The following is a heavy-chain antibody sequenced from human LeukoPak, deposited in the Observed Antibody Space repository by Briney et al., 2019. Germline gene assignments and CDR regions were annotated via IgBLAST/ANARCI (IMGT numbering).Heavy chain of an antibody. CDR2: ISYDGSNK. CDR3: PQVLLCSSHYYGMDV. Sequence: GGSLRLSCATSGFAFSSYGMHWVRQAPGKGLEGVAVISYDGSNKYNADSVKGRFTISRDNSNNREYLQMNSLTAEQTAGYYYPQVLLCSSHYYGMDVWGQGTTVAVSS. D-gene: IGHD6-13*01. J-gene: IGHJ6*02. V-gene: IGHV3-30*18. CDR1: GFAFSSYG.